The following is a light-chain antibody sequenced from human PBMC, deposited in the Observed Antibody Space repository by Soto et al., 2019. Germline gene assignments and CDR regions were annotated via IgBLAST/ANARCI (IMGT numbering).Light chain of an antibody. V-gene: IGLV2-14*01. Sequence: QSALTQPASVSGSPGQSITISCTGTSSDVGGYNYVSWYQQHPGKAPKLMIYDVSNRPSGVSNRFSGSKSGNTASLTISGLQAEDEADYYCSSYTSSSTLLFFGTGTKSPS. J-gene: IGLJ1*01. CDR3: SSYTSSSTLLF. CDR2: DVS. CDR1: SSDVGGYNY.